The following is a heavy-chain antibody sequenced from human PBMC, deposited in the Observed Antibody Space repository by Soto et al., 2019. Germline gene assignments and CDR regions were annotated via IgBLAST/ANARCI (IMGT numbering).Heavy chain of an antibody. CDR2: INYSGST. D-gene: IGHD1-26*01. CDR1: GDSISSYY. Sequence: PSETLSLTCTVSGDSISSYYWSWIRQPPGKGLEWIGYINYSGSTNYNPSLKSRVTMSVDTSKNQFSLKLSSVTAADTAVYYCARDIGGRHFDSWGQGTRVTVAS. CDR3: ARDIGGRHFDS. V-gene: IGHV4-59*01. J-gene: IGHJ4*02.